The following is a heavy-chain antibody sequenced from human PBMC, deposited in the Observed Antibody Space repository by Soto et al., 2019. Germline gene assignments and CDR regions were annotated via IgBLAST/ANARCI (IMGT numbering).Heavy chain of an antibody. V-gene: IGHV3-53*01. Sequence: GGSLRLSCAASGFTVSSNYMSWVRQAPGKGLEWVSIIYGGGSTNYADPVKGRFPISRDNSKNTLDLQMNSLRAEDTAVYDCARGQLWFGEDWGQGTLVAVSS. CDR3: ARGQLWFGED. D-gene: IGHD3-10*01. CDR1: GFTVSSNY. CDR2: IYGGGST. J-gene: IGHJ4*02.